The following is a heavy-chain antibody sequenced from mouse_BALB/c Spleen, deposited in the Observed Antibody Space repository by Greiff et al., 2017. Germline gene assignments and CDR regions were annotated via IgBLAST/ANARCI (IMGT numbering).Heavy chain of an antibody. Sequence: VQLQQSGAELVRPGVSVKISCKGSGYTFTDFAMPWVKQSHAKSLEWIGVISTYYGDASYNQKFKGKATMTVDKSSSTAYMELARLTSEASAIYYCAREYGNYGAMDYWGQGTSVTVSS. CDR2: ISTYYGDA. CDR3: AREYGNYGAMDY. J-gene: IGHJ4*01. V-gene: IGHV1S137*01. CDR1: GYTFTDFA. D-gene: IGHD2-10*02.